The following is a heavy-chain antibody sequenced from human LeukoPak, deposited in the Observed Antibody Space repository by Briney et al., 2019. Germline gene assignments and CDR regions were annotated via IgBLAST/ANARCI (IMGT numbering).Heavy chain of an antibody. D-gene: IGHD3-22*01. CDR3: ARLRYAHSSGYFDY. CDR2: VFTSGNP. V-gene: IGHV4-61*02. CDR1: GGFISSGTHY. Sequence: PSEALSLTCDVSGGFISSGTHYWTWVRQPVGEGLEWLGRVFTSGNPTYNSSLKSRLTISIDKSKNQFSLKLRSVTAADTAVYYCARLRYAHSSGYFDYWGQGTLVTVSS. J-gene: IGHJ4*02.